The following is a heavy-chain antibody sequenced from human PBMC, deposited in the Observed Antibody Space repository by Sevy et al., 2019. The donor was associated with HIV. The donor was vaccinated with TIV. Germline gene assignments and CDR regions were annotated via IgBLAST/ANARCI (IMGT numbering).Heavy chain of an antibody. D-gene: IGHD6-19*01. J-gene: IGHJ4*02. Sequence: SETLSLTCAVSGYSISSDYYWGWIRQPPGKGLEWIGSIYHSGYSYYNPSLKSRVTLSVATSKNQFSLKLSSVTAADTAVYYCARAIGTQVAGLYYFDYWGQGTLVTVSS. CDR2: IYHSGYS. V-gene: IGHV4-38-2*01. CDR3: ARAIGTQVAGLYYFDY. CDR1: GYSISSDYY.